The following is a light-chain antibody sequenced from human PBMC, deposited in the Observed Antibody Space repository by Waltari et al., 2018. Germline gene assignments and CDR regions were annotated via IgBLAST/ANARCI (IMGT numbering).Light chain of an antibody. Sequence: LVLTQSPSASASLGASVKLTCTLSSGYSSNVIAWLQQQPGKGPRYLTKVNSDGSHRKGDDIPYRFSASKSGTECPLTISSLQSEDEADYFCQTGGHGTWVFGGGTKLTVL. V-gene: IGLV4-69*01. CDR3: QTGGHGTWV. CDR1: SGYSSNV. J-gene: IGLJ3*02. CDR2: VNSDGSH.